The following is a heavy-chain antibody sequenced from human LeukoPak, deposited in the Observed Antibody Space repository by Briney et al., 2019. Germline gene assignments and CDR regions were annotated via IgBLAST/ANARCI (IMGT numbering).Heavy chain of an antibody. D-gene: IGHD5-18*01. CDR1: GFTFSSYA. V-gene: IGHV3-23*01. Sequence: GGSLRLSCAASGFTFSSYAMSWVRQAPGKGLEWVSAIGGSGSTTYYADSVKGRFIISRDNSKNTLYLQMNSLRAEDTAVYYCAKDTASSWWYFDLWGRGTLVTVSS. J-gene: IGHJ2*01. CDR2: IGGSGSTT. CDR3: AKDTASSWWYFDL.